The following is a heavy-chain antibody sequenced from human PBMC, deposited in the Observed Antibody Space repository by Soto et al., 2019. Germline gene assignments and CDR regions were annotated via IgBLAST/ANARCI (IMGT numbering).Heavy chain of an antibody. D-gene: IGHD3-10*01. J-gene: IGHJ4*02. Sequence: EVQLLESGGGLVQPGGSLRLSCAASGFTFSRYAMSWVRQAPGKGLEWVSALSGSGGSTYYADSVKGRFTISRDNSKNTLYLQMNSLRAEDTAVYYCAKDSWYYYGSGSYADYWGQGTLVTVSS. CDR1: GFTFSRYA. V-gene: IGHV3-23*01. CDR2: LSGSGGST. CDR3: AKDSWYYYGSGSYADY.